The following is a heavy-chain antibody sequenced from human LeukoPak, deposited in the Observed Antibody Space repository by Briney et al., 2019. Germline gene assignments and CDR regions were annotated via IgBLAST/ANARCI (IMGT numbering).Heavy chain of an antibody. V-gene: IGHV3-23*01. Sequence: GGSLRLSCAASGFTFSSYAMSWVRQAPGKGLEWASAISGSGGSTYYADSVKGRFTISRDNSKNTLYLQMNSLRAEDTAVYYCAKDGIAATIHGYWGQGTLVTVSS. CDR2: ISGSGGST. D-gene: IGHD5-12*01. CDR3: AKDGIAATIHGY. J-gene: IGHJ4*02. CDR1: GFTFSSYA.